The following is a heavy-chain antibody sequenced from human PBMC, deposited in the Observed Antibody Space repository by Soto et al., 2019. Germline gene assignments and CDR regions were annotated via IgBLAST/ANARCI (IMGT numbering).Heavy chain of an antibody. Sequence: GASVKVSCKASGYTFTSYAMHWVRQAPGQRLEWMGWINAGNGNTKYSQKFQGRVTITRDTSASTACMELSSLRSEDTAVYYCARSQSGGSGPRYYLDYWGQGPLVTVSS. J-gene: IGHJ4*02. CDR3: ARSQSGGSGPRYYLDY. CDR2: INAGNGNT. D-gene: IGHD2-15*01. V-gene: IGHV1-3*01. CDR1: GYTFTSYA.